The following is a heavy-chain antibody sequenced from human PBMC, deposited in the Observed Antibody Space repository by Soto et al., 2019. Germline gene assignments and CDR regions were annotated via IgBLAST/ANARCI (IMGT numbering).Heavy chain of an antibody. Sequence: PGGSLRLSCAASGFTFSSYDMHWVRQATGKGLEWVSAIGTAGDTYYPGSVKGRFTISRENAKNSLYLQMNSLRAGDTAVYYCARATHDYGDLYYYYYYMDVWGKGTTVTVXS. D-gene: IGHD4-17*01. J-gene: IGHJ6*03. CDR3: ARATHDYGDLYYYYYYMDV. CDR1: GFTFSSYD. CDR2: IGTAGDT. V-gene: IGHV3-13*01.